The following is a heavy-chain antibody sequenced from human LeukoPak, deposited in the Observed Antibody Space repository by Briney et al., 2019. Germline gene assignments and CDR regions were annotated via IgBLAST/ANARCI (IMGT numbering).Heavy chain of an antibody. CDR1: GFTFSSYD. CDR2: ISSSSSTI. CDR3: ARDVSGIYGLLNY. Sequence: GGSLRLSCAASGFTFSSYDMNWVRQGPGKGLEWVSYISSSSSTIYYADSVKGRFIISRDYAKNSLYLQMNSLRAEDTAVYYCARDVSGIYGLLNYWGQGTLVTVSS. J-gene: IGHJ4*02. V-gene: IGHV3-48*01. D-gene: IGHD1-26*01.